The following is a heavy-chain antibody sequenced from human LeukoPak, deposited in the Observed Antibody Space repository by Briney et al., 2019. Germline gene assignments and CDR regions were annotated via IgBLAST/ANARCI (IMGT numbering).Heavy chain of an antibody. CDR1: GGSITSSSYY. V-gene: IGHV4-39*07. J-gene: IGHJ6*03. CDR2: ISYSGST. CDR3: ARGGAVLGIGYYYYYMDV. D-gene: IGHD7-27*01. Sequence: SETLSLSCTVSGGSITSSSYYWGWIRQPPGKGLEWIGSISYSGSTNYNPSLKSRVTISIDTSKNQFSLKVRSVTAADTAVYYCARGGAVLGIGYYYYYMDVWGKGTTVTVSS.